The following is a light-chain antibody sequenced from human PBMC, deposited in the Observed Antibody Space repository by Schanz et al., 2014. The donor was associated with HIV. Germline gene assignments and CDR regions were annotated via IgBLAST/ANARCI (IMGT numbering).Light chain of an antibody. CDR1: QSVLYSSNNKNY. CDR2: WAS. CDR3: QQYYSSPQT. V-gene: IGKV4-1*01. J-gene: IGKJ2*01. Sequence: DIVMTQSPDSLAVSLGERATINCKSSQSVLYSSNNKNYLAWYQQKPGQPPKLLIYWASSRESGVPDRFTGSGSGTDFTLTINSLQAEDVALYYCQQYYSSPQTFGRGTKLEIK.